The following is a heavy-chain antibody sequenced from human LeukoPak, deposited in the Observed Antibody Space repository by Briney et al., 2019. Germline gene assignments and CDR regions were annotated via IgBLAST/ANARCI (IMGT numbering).Heavy chain of an antibody. V-gene: IGHV3-21*01. J-gene: IGHJ6*02. D-gene: IGHD6-19*01. CDR2: INSSSSYI. CDR1: GFTFSSYS. Sequence: PGGSLRLSCAASGFTFSSYSMNWVRQAPGKGLEWVSSINSSSSYIYYGDSVKGRFTISRDNAKNSMYLQMNSLRAEDTAVYYCAREFSSGDYYYYGMDVWGQGTTVTVSS. CDR3: AREFSSGDYYYYGMDV.